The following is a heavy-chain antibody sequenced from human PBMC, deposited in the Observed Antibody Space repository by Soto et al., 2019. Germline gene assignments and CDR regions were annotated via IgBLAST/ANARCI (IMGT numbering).Heavy chain of an antibody. Sequence: EVQLLESGGGLVQPGGSLRLSCAASGFTFSSYAMSWVRQAPGKGLEWVSAISGSGGSTYYADSVKGRFTISRDNSKSTLYLQMNSLRAEDTAVYYCAKGTAAGTFPYYYYAMDVWAQGTTVTVSS. CDR2: ISGSGGST. J-gene: IGHJ6*02. V-gene: IGHV3-23*01. CDR3: AKGTAAGTFPYYYYAMDV. D-gene: IGHD6-13*01. CDR1: GFTFSSYA.